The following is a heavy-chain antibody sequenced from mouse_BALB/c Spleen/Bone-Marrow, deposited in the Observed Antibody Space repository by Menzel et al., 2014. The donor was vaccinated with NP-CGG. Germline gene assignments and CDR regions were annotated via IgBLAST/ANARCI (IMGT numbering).Heavy chain of an antibody. V-gene: IGHV3-8*02. Sequence: EVKLMESGPSLVKPSQTLSLTCSVTGDSITSGYWNWIRRFPGNKLEYMGYISYSGSTYYDPSLKSRISITRDTSKNQYYLQLKSVTTEDTATYYCARFGYDYALDYWGQGTSVTVSS. D-gene: IGHD2-2*01. CDR3: ARFGYDYALDY. J-gene: IGHJ4*01. CDR2: ISYSGST. CDR1: GDSITSGY.